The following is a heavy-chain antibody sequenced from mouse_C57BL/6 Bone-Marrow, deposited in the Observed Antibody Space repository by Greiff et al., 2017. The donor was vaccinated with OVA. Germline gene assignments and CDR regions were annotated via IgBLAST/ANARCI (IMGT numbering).Heavy chain of an antibody. CDR3: AREGTYYDYEYYYAMDY. V-gene: IGHV3-6*01. CDR2: ISYDGSN. D-gene: IGHD2-4*01. Sequence: VQLQQSGPGLVKPSQSLSLTCSVTGYSITSCYYWNWIRQFPGNKLEWMGYISYDGSNNYNPSLKNRISITRDTSKNQFFLKLNSVTTEDTATYYCAREGTYYDYEYYYAMDYWGQGTSVTVSS. J-gene: IGHJ4*01. CDR1: GYSITSCYY.